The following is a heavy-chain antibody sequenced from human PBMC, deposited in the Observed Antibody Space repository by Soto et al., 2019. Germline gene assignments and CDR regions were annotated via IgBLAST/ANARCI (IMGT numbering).Heavy chain of an antibody. V-gene: IGHV1-69*06. CDR2: IIPIFGTA. J-gene: IGHJ4*02. Sequence: SCKASGGTFSSYAISWVRQAPGQGLEWMGGIIPIFGTANYAQKFQGRVTITADKSTSTAYMELSSLRSEDTAVYYCARGSVGMDSSGWYCDYWGQGTLVTVSS. CDR3: ARGSVGMDSSGWYCDY. D-gene: IGHD6-19*01. CDR1: GGTFSSYA.